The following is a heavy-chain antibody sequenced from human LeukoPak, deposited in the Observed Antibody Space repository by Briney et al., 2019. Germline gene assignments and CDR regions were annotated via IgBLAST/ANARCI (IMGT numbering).Heavy chain of an antibody. CDR1: GGTFSSYT. CDR3: THGYYHFWSGYFGLCYFDY. Sequence: GASVKVSCKASGGTFSSYTISWVRQAPGQGLEWMGRIITILGIANYAQKFQGRVTITADKSTSTAYMGLSSLRSEETAVYYCTHGYYHFWSGYFGLCYFDYWGQGTLVTVSS. J-gene: IGHJ4*02. D-gene: IGHD3-3*01. CDR2: IITILGIA. V-gene: IGHV1-69*02.